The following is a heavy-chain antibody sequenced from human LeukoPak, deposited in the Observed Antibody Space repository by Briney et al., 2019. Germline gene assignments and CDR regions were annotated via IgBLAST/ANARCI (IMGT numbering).Heavy chain of an antibody. Sequence: PSETLSLTCAVYGGSFSGYYWSWIRQPPGKGLEWIGEMNHSGSTNYNPSLKSRVTISVATSKNQFSLKLSSVTAADTAVYYCARGTVGATTTWFDPWGQGTLVTVSS. CDR3: ARGTVGATTTWFDP. CDR1: GGSFSGYY. J-gene: IGHJ5*02. CDR2: MNHSGST. V-gene: IGHV4-34*01. D-gene: IGHD1-26*01.